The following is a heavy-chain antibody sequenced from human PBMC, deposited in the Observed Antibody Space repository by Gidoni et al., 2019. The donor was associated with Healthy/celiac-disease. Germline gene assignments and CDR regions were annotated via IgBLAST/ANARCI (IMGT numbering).Heavy chain of an antibody. Sequence: QVQLQESGPGLVKPSETLSLTCTVSGGSISSYYWSWIRQPPGKGLEWIGYIYYSGSANYNPSLKSRVTISVDTSKNQFSLKLSSVTAADTAVYYCARELYYYGSGSYLSWFDPWGQGTLVTVSS. V-gene: IGHV4-59*01. CDR3: ARELYYYGSGSYLSWFDP. J-gene: IGHJ5*02. D-gene: IGHD3-10*01. CDR1: GGSISSYY. CDR2: IYYSGSA.